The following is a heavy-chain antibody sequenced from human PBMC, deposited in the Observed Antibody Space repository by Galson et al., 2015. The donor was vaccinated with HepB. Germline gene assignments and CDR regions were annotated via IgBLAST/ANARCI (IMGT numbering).Heavy chain of an antibody. D-gene: IGHD3-3*01. J-gene: IGHJ6*02. Sequence: SLRLSCAASGFTFSDYYMSWIRQAPGKGLEWVSYISSSGSTIYYADSVKGRFTISRDNAKNSLYLQMNSLRAEDTAVYYCARAHTIFGVVQSYYYYGMDVWGQGTTLTVSS. CDR3: ARAHTIFGVVQSYYYYGMDV. CDR2: ISSSGSTI. V-gene: IGHV3-11*01. CDR1: GFTFSDYY.